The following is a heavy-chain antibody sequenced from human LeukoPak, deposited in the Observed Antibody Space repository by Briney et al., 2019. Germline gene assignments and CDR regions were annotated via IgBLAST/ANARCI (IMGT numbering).Heavy chain of an antibody. CDR2: LSAGGGTT. Sequence: GGSLRLSCTASGFIFTDYALAWVRQAPGKGLEWVSSLSAGGGTTFYADSVKGRFTISRDNSKNTLYLQMNTLRADDTAVYFCARGSRPIAMAGTHLDQWGQGALVTVSS. V-gene: IGHV3-23*01. CDR1: GFIFTDYA. CDR3: ARGSRPIAMAGTHLDQ. J-gene: IGHJ4*02. D-gene: IGHD6-19*01.